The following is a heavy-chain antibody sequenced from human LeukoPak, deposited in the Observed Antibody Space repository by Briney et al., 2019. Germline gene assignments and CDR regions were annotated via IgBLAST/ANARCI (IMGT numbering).Heavy chain of an antibody. D-gene: IGHD3-16*01. Sequence: GGSLRLSCAASGFTFSTYSMSWVRQAPGKGLEWLSDISGSGASTYSADSVEGRFTISRESSRNTLELQMTTLRAEDTAVYYCAKSNLWDGDLYDAYDVWGQGAMVTVSS. CDR2: ISGSGAST. V-gene: IGHV3-23*01. CDR1: GFTFSTYS. CDR3: AKSNLWDGDLYDAYDV. J-gene: IGHJ3*01.